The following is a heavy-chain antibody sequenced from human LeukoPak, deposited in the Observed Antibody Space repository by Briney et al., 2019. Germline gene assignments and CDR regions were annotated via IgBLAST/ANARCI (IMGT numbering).Heavy chain of an antibody. Sequence: GGSLRLSCAASGFTFSSYAMHWVRQAPGKGLEWVAVISYDGSNKYYADSVKGRFTISRDNSKNTLYLQMNSLRAEDTAVYYCARDSGWWRFDFWGQGTLVTVSS. CDR1: GFTFSSYA. J-gene: IGHJ4*02. CDR3: ARDSGWWRFDF. CDR2: ISYDGSNK. V-gene: IGHV3-30-3*01. D-gene: IGHD6-13*01.